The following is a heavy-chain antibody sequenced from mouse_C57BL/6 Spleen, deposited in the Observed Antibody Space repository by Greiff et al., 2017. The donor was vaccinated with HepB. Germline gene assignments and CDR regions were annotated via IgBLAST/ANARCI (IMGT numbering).Heavy chain of an antibody. CDR1: GFTFTDYY. CDR2: IRNKANGYTT. J-gene: IGHJ4*01. Sequence: EVQLQESGGGLVQPGGSLSLSCAASGFTFTDYYMSWVRQPPGKALEWLGFIRNKANGYTTEYSASVKGRFTISRDNSQSILYLQMNALRAEDSATYYCARFIYYDYDEGPMDYWGQGTSVTVSS. V-gene: IGHV7-3*01. CDR3: ARFIYYDYDEGPMDY. D-gene: IGHD2-4*01.